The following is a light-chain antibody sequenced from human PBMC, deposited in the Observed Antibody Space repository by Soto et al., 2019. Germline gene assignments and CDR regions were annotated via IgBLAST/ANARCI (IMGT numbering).Light chain of an antibody. CDR3: NSYRGTSTPCV. CDR1: SSDVGGYIY. CDR2: DVS. J-gene: IGLJ1*01. V-gene: IGLV2-14*01. Sequence: QSVLTQPASVSGSPGQSITISCTGTSSDVGGYIYVSWYQQHPGEAPKLLIYDVSNRPSGVSNRFSGSKSGNTASLTISGLQAEDEADYYCNSYRGTSTPCVFGTGTKVTVL.